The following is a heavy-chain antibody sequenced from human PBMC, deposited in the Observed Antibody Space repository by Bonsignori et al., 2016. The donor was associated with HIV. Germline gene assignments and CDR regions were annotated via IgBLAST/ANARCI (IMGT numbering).Heavy chain of an antibody. Sequence: VRQAPGKGLEWVGRTRNKANSYITEYAASVKGRFTISRDDSKNSLYLQMNSLKTEDTAVYYCARASIVVGWGFFDYWGQGTLVTVSS. CDR3: ARASIVVGWGFFDY. V-gene: IGHV3-72*01. J-gene: IGHJ4*02. D-gene: IGHD2-21*01. CDR2: TRNKANSYIT.